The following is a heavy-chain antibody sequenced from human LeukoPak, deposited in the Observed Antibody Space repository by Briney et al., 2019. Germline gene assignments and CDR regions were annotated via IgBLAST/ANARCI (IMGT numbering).Heavy chain of an antibody. D-gene: IGHD1-1*01. CDR3: ARVWGTTGYYYYMDV. J-gene: IGHJ6*03. V-gene: IGHV3-11*04. Sequence: GGSLRLSCAASGFTFSDYYTSWIRQAPGKVLEWVSYISSSGSTIYYADSVKGRFTISRDNAKNSLYLQMNSLRAEDTAVYYCARVWGTTGYYYYMDVWGKGTTVTVSS. CDR2: ISSSGSTI. CDR1: GFTFSDYY.